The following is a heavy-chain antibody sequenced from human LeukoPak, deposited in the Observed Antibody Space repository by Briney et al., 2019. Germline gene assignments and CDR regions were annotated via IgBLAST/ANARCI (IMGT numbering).Heavy chain of an antibody. Sequence: SETLSLTCTVSGGSISSSSYYWGWIRQPPGKGLEWIGSIYYSGSTYYNPSLKSRVTISVDTSKNQFSLKLSSVTAADTAVYYCARQDYYDSSGYYYVALQGWFDPWGQGTLVTVSS. D-gene: IGHD3-22*01. V-gene: IGHV4-39*01. CDR3: ARQDYYDSSGYYYVALQGWFDP. J-gene: IGHJ5*02. CDR2: IYYSGST. CDR1: GGSISSSSYY.